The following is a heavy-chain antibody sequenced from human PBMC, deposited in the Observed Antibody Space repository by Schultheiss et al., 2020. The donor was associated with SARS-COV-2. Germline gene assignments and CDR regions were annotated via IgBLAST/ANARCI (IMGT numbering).Heavy chain of an antibody. Sequence: SVKVSCKASGYTFTSYDINWVRQATGQGLEWMGGIIPIFGTANYAQKFQGRVTITADESTSTAYMELSSLRSEDTAVYYCARRGYYYYGMDVWGQGTTVTVSS. CDR1: GYTFTSYD. CDR3: ARRGYYYYGMDV. V-gene: IGHV1-69*13. CDR2: IIPIFGTA. J-gene: IGHJ6*02.